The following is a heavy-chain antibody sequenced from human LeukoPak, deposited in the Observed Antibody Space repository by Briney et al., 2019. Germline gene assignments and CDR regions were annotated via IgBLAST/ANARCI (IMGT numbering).Heavy chain of an antibody. D-gene: IGHD6-19*01. J-gene: IGHJ4*02. CDR3: ARRIAVAGRYYFDY. CDR1: GYSFTSYW. CDR2: IYPGDSKS. V-gene: IGHV5-51*01. Sequence: GESLKISCKGSGYSFTSYWIGWVRQMPGKGLEWMGIIYPGDSKSRCSPSFQGQVTISGDKSISTAYLQWSSLKASDTAMYYCARRIAVAGRYYFDYWGQGTLVTVSS.